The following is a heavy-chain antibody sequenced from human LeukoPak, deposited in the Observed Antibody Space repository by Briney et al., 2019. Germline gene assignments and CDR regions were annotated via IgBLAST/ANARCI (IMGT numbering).Heavy chain of an antibody. V-gene: IGHV3-23*01. CDR1: GFTFSSSA. D-gene: IGHD3-22*01. CDR3: AATMIVVAEQ. Sequence: PGGSLRLSCAASGFTFSSSAMSWVRQAPGKGLEWVSAISNNGGYTYYADSVQGRFTISRDNSKNTLYLQMNSLRAEDTAVYYCAATMIVVAEQWGQGTLVTVSS. CDR2: ISNNGGYT. J-gene: IGHJ4*02.